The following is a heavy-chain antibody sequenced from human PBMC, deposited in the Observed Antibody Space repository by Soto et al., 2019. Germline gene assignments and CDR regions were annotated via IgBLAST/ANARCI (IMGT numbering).Heavy chain of an antibody. CDR3: ARERPDGSRLDP. J-gene: IGHJ5*02. Sequence: QVQLQESGRGLVKPSQTLSLTCTVSSGSISSGDYYWSWIRQPPGKGLEWIGYIYYSGSTYYNPSLKSRVTISVDTSKNKFSLKLSSVTAADTAVNYCARERPDGSRLDPWGQGTLVTVSS. V-gene: IGHV4-30-4*01. D-gene: IGHD6-13*01. CDR2: IYYSGST. CDR1: SGSISSGDYY.